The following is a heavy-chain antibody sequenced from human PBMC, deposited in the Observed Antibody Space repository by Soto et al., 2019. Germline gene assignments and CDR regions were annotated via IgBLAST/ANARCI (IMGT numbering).Heavy chain of an antibody. CDR2: IYHSGGT. Sequence: SETLSLTCAVFGYSFSSGYYCGWIRQPAGTGREWIGRIYHSGGTYYNPSLKTPVTISVDTSKNQSSLKLSSVTAADTAVYYCARDSVNYFDYWGQGTLVTVSS. V-gene: IGHV4-38-2*02. CDR1: GYSFSSGYY. J-gene: IGHJ4*02. D-gene: IGHD4-17*01. CDR3: ARDSVNYFDY.